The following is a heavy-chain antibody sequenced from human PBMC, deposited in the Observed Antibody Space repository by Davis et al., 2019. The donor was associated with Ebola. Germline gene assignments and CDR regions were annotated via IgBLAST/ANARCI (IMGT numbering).Heavy chain of an antibody. CDR3: ARTKSQLVSLDY. J-gene: IGHJ4*02. CDR2: IYTSGST. V-gene: IGHV4-4*07. CDR1: GGSISSYY. D-gene: IGHD1-1*01. Sequence: PSETLSLTCTVSGGSISSYYWSWIRQPAGKGLEWIGRIYTSGSTYYNPSLKSRVTISVDTSKNQFSLKLSSVTAADTAVYYCARTKSQLVSLDYWGQGTLVTVSS.